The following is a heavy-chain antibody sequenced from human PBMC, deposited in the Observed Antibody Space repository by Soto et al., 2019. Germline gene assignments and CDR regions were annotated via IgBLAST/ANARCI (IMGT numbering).Heavy chain of an antibody. CDR3: AKLSQYSSSYYFTS. CDR1: GFTFNSYA. D-gene: IGHD6-6*01. Sequence: SLRPSCAASGFTFNSYAMSWVRQAPGKGLEWVSGVSGLGATTHYADSVQGRFTISRDNSRNTLYLQMNSLRAEDTAVYYCAKLSQYSSSYYFTSWGQGTLVTVP. J-gene: IGHJ4*02. V-gene: IGHV3-23*01. CDR2: VSGLGATT.